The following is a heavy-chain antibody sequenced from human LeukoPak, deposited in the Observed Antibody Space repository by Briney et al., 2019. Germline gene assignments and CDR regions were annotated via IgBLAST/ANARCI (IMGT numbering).Heavy chain of an antibody. CDR3: AELGITMIGGV. Sequence: GGSLRLSCAASGFTFDDYAMHWVRQAPVKGLEWVSLITWDGGSTYYADSVKGRFTISRDNRKNSLYLQMNSLRAEDTAVYYCAELGITMIGGVWGKGTTVTISS. CDR1: GFTFDDYA. CDR2: ITWDGGST. J-gene: IGHJ6*04. V-gene: IGHV3-43D*03. D-gene: IGHD3-10*02.